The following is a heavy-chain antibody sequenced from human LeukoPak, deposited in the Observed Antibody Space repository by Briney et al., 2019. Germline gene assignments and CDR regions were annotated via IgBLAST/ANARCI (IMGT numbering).Heavy chain of an antibody. CDR1: GYTLTELS. CDR3: ATALGNGSFPYYYSGMDV. D-gene: IGHD1-26*01. CDR2: FDPEDGET. Sequence: ASVKVSCKVSGYTLTELSMHWVRQAPGKGLEWMGGFDPEDGETIYAQKFQGRVTMTEDTSTDTAYMELSSLRSEDTAVYYCATALGNGSFPYYYSGMDVWGQGTTVTVS. V-gene: IGHV1-24*01. J-gene: IGHJ6*02.